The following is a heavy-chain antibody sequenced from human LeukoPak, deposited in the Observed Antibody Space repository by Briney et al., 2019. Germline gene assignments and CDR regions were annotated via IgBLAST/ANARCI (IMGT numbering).Heavy chain of an antibody. CDR1: GFSFSSYA. CDR3: AKDRGTGTTRLGFDY. Sequence: GGSLRLSCAASGFSFSSYAMNWVRQAPGKGLEWVSVITASGAGTYYADSVKGRFTLSRDNSKNTMYLEMNSLRADDTAVYYCAKDRGTGTTRLGFDYWGQGTLVTVSS. J-gene: IGHJ4*02. D-gene: IGHD4-11*01. CDR2: ITASGAGT. V-gene: IGHV3-23*01.